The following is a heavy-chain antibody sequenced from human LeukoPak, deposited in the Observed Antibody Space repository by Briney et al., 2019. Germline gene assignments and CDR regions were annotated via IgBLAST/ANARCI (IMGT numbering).Heavy chain of an antibody. J-gene: IGHJ4*02. CDR2: ISYDGSNK. D-gene: IGHD3-22*01. Sequence: GGSLRLSCAASGFTFSSYAMHWVRQAPGKGLEWVAVISYDGSNKYYADSVKGRFTISRDNSKNTLYLQMNSLRAEDTAVYYCARHHQTPAYYYDSSGYYLDYWGQGTLVTVSS. CDR1: GFTFSSYA. V-gene: IGHV3-30*04. CDR3: ARHHQTPAYYYDSSGYYLDY.